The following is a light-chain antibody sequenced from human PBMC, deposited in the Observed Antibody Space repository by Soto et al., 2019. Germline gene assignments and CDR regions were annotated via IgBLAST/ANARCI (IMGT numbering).Light chain of an antibody. Sequence: DIQMTQSPSTLSASVGDRVTITCRASQSISSWLAWYQQKPGKAPKLLIYAASSLQSGVPSRVSGSGSGTEFTLTISSLQPDDFATYYCQQYNTFWTFGPGTKVDIK. CDR3: QQYNTFWT. CDR1: QSISSW. J-gene: IGKJ1*01. V-gene: IGKV1-5*01. CDR2: AAS.